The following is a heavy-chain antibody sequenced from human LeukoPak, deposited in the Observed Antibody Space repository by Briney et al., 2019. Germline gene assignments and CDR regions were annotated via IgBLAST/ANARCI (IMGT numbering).Heavy chain of an antibody. V-gene: IGHV3-7*01. D-gene: IGHD3-22*01. CDR2: IKQDGSEK. CDR1: GGSISSSSYY. J-gene: IGHJ4*02. CDR3: ASDYDSSGFDY. Sequence: ETLSLTCTVSGGSISSSSYYWGWVRQAPGKGLEWVANIKQDGSEKYYVDSVKGRFTISRDNAKNSLYLQMNSLRAEDTAVYYCASDYDSSGFDYWGQGTLVTVSS.